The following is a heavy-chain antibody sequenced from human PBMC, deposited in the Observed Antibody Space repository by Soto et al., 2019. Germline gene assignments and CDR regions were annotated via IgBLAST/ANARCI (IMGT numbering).Heavy chain of an antibody. V-gene: IGHV3-33*01. CDR1: GFTFSSYG. J-gene: IGHJ4*02. CDR2: IWYDGSNK. Sequence: QVQLVESGGGVVQPGRSLRLSCAASGFTFSSYGMHWVRQAPGKGLDGVAVIWYDGSNKYYADSVKGRFTISRDNSKNTLYLQMNSLRAEDTAVYYCARDSYYGSGSPFDYWGQGTLVTVSS. D-gene: IGHD3-10*01. CDR3: ARDSYYGSGSPFDY.